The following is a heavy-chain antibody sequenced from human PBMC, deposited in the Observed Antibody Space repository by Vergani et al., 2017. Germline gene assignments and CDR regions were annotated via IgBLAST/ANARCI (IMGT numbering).Heavy chain of an antibody. CDR1: GDSISSYY. Sequence: QVQLQESGPGLVKPSETLSLTCTVSGDSISSYYWSWIRQPPGKGLEWIGYIYYSGSTDYNPSLKSRVTISVDTSKNQFSLRLSSVTAADTAVYYCARDRGDTAMPDYFYYWRQGPLVTVSS. J-gene: IGHJ4*02. CDR3: ARDRGDTAMPDYFYY. V-gene: IGHV4-59*01. D-gene: IGHD5-18*01. CDR2: IYYSGST.